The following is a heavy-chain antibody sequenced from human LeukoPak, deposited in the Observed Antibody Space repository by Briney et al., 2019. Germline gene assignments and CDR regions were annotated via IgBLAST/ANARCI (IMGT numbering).Heavy chain of an antibody. D-gene: IGHD1-26*01. Sequence: ASVKVSCKASGGTFSSYAISWVRQAPRQGLEWMGRIIPILGIANYAQKFQGRVTITADKSTSTAYMELSSLRSEDTAVYYCARLPLGAHYFDYWGQGTLVTVSS. CDR2: IIPILGIA. J-gene: IGHJ4*02. CDR1: GGTFSSYA. V-gene: IGHV1-69*04. CDR3: ARLPLGAHYFDY.